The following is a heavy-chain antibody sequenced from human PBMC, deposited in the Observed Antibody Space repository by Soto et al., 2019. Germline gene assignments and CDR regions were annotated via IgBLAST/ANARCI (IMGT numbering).Heavy chain of an antibody. V-gene: IGHV5-51*01. CDR2: IYPGDSDT. J-gene: IGHJ6*02. CDR1: GYSFTSYW. CDR3: ARRRGSYYYYYYGMDV. D-gene: IGHD1-26*01. Sequence: PGESLKISCKGSGYSFTSYWIGWVRQMPGKGLEWMGIIYPGDSDTRYSPSFQGQVTISADKSISTAYLQWSSLKASDTAMYYCARRRGSYYYYYYGMDVWGQGTTVTVSS.